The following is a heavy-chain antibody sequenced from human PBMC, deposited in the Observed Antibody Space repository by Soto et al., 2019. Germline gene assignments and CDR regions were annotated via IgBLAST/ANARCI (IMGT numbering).Heavy chain of an antibody. CDR1: GFTFSSYT. Sequence: PGGSLRLSCAASGFTFSSYTMSWVRQAPGKGLEWVSAISDSGGSTYYADSVKGRFTISRDNSKRTLFLQVNSLRAEDTAVYYCAKGLGDYYYMDVWGKGTTVTVSS. J-gene: IGHJ6*03. CDR2: ISDSGGST. CDR3: AKGLGDYYYMDV. V-gene: IGHV3-23*01.